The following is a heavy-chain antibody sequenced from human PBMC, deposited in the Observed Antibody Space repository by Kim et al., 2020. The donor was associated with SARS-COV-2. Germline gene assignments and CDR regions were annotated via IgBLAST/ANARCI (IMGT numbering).Heavy chain of an antibody. CDR2: ISSSSSTI. Sequence: GGSLKLSCAASGFTFSSYSMNWVRQAPGKGLEWVSYISSSSSTIYYADSVKGRFTISRDNAKNSLYLQMNSLRDEDTAVYYCARDRPSGSSWEYYYYYYGMDVWGQGTTVTVSS. CDR1: GFTFSSYS. V-gene: IGHV3-48*02. D-gene: IGHD6-13*01. CDR3: ARDRPSGSSWEYYYYYYGMDV. J-gene: IGHJ6*02.